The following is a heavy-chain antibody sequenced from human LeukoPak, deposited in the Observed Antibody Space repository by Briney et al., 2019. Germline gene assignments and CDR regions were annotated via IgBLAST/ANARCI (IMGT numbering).Heavy chain of an antibody. Sequence: SETLSLTCTVSGGSISSSSYYWGWIRQPPGKGLEWIGSIYYSGSTYYNPSLKSRVTISVDTSKNQFSLKLSSVTAADTAVYYCARLAVAGTAFDYWGQGTLVTVSS. CDR3: ARLAVAGTAFDY. CDR2: IYYSGST. J-gene: IGHJ4*02. V-gene: IGHV4-39*01. CDR1: GGSISSSSYY. D-gene: IGHD6-19*01.